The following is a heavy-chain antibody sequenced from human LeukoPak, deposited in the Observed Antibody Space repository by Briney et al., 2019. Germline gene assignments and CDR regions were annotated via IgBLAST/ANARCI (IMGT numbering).Heavy chain of an antibody. Sequence: GASVKVSCKASGYTFTSYGISWVRQAPGQGLEWMGWISAYNGNTNYAQKLQGRVTMTTDTSTSTAYVELRSLRSDDTAVYYCARDTPVGATTSTDYWGQGTLVTVSS. J-gene: IGHJ4*02. CDR2: ISAYNGNT. CDR1: GYTFTSYG. D-gene: IGHD1-26*01. CDR3: ARDTPVGATTSTDY. V-gene: IGHV1-18*01.